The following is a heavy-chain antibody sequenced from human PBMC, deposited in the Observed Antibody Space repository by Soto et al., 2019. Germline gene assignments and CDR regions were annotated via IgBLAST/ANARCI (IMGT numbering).Heavy chain of an antibody. CDR3: ARDLLYSSRSTVRFDI. Sequence: QVQLVQSGTEVKKPGASVKVSCKASGYTFTNYGISWVRQAPGQGLEWLAWINTYNGHTNYAQKLQGRVTLTTDTSTSPAYMELRSLRSEDTAVYYCARDLLYSSRSTVRFDIWGQGTMVTVSS. D-gene: IGHD6-13*01. V-gene: IGHV1-18*01. CDR2: INTYNGHT. CDR1: GYTFTNYG. J-gene: IGHJ3*02.